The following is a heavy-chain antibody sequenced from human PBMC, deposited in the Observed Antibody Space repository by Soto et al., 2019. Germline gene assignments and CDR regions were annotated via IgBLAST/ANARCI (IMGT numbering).Heavy chain of an antibody. CDR2: INSDGSST. J-gene: IGHJ5*02. D-gene: IGHD2-2*01. CDR3: ARPAVCTVNWFDP. CDR1: GFSFSSYW. V-gene: IGHV3-74*01. Sequence: EVQLVESGGGLVQPGGSLRLSCAASGFSFSSYWMHWVRQGPGKGLVWVSRINSDGSSTTYADSVKGRFTISRDNAKNTLYLQMNSLRAEDTAVYYCARPAVCTVNWFDPWGQGTLVTVSS.